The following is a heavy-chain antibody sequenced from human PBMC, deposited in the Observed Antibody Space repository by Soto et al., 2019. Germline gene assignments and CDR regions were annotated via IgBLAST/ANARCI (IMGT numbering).Heavy chain of an antibody. D-gene: IGHD6-13*01. CDR2: ISATGTTT. Sequence: VQLMESGGGLVQPGGSLRLSCAASEFSFSSYGLNWVRQAPGKGLEWVSAISATGTTTYYADSVKGRFTISRDNSKRTLFLQMDSLSPEDTAVYYCATYSSPFDYWGQGTLVTVSS. J-gene: IGHJ4*02. V-gene: IGHV3-23*01. CDR1: EFSFSSYG. CDR3: ATYSSPFDY.